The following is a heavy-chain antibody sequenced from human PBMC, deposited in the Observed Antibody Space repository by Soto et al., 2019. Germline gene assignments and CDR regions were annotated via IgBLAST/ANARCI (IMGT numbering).Heavy chain of an antibody. Sequence: SETLSLTCTVSGGSISSNIYYWGWIRHPPGKGLEWIGNIHYSGSTYYDSSLKSRVTISVDTSKNQFSLTLTSVTAADTAVYYCARQCRGVTCHWFVPWGQGTLVTVS. V-gene: IGHV4-39*01. CDR1: GGSISSNIYY. CDR2: IHYSGST. D-gene: IGHD2-15*01. J-gene: IGHJ5*02. CDR3: ARQCRGVTCHWFVP.